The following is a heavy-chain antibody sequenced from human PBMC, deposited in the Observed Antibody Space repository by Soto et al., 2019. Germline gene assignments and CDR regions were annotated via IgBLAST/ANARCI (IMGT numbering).Heavy chain of an antibody. D-gene: IGHD3-10*01. CDR2: INHSGST. V-gene: IGHV4-34*01. CDR3: ARAGITMVRGVKYFQH. CDR1: GGSFSGYY. Sequence: QVQLQQWGAGLLKPSETLSLTCAVYGGSFSGYYWSWIRQPPGKGLEWIGEINHSGSTNYNPSLKSRVTISVDTSKNQFALKLSSVTAADTAVYYCARAGITMVRGVKYFQHWGQGTLVTVSS. J-gene: IGHJ1*01.